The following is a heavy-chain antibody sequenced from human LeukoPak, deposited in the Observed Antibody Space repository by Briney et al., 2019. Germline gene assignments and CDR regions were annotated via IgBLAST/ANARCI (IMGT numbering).Heavy chain of an antibody. CDR2: IYYSGIT. Sequence: NPSETLSLTCTVSAGSISTYYWTWIRQPPGKGLEWIGYIYYSGITNFNPSLKSRVTMSVDTSKNQFSLRLNSVTTADTAVYYCARRLAVTGRYYFDYWGQGTLVTVSS. V-gene: IGHV4-59*01. D-gene: IGHD6-13*01. CDR3: ARRLAVTGRYYFDY. CDR1: AGSISTYY. J-gene: IGHJ4*02.